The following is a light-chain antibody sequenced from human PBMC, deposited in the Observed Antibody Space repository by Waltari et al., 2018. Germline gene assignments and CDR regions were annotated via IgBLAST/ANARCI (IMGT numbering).Light chain of an antibody. J-gene: IGKJ1*01. CDR3: QQYNTFYT. CDR2: KAS. V-gene: IGKV1-5*03. CDR1: QSISNW. Sequence: DIQMTQSPSTLSASVGDRVTITCRASQSISNWLAWYQHKPGKAPKHLIYKASNLEGGGPSRFSGSGSGTEFTLTINSLQPDDVATYYCQQYNTFYTFGLGTRVEIK.